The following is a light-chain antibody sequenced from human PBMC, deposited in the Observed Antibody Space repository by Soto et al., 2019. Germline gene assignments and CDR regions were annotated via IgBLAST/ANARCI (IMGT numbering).Light chain of an antibody. J-gene: IGKJ3*01. Sequence: DIVLTQSPGTLSLSPGERATLSCRASQSVSNTFLAWYQQKPGQAPRLLIYGASSRATGIPDRFSGSGSGTDFTLTISRLEPEDFAVYYCQQYGRSLVFGPGTKVDIK. CDR2: GAS. V-gene: IGKV3-20*01. CDR3: QQYGRSLV. CDR1: QSVSNTF.